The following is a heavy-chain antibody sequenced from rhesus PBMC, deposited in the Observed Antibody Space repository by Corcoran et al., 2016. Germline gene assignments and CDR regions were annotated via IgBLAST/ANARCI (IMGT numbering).Heavy chain of an antibody. Sequence: QVQLQESGPGLVKPSETLSLTCTVAGVSSSSTWWRWIRMPPGKGLEWIGENTGHAGTTHSSPSHKSRVTMSRDASNNQFSLTLDSVTTADTAVYYCARHSAYSIAYWGQGVLVTVSS. J-gene: IGHJ4*01. CDR1: GVSSSSTW. CDR3: ARHSAYSIAY. V-gene: IGHV4-80*01. CDR2: NTGHAGTT. D-gene: IGHD5-24*01.